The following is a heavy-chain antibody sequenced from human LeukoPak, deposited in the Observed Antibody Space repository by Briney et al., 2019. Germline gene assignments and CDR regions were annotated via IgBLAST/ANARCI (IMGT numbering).Heavy chain of an antibody. CDR2: INHSGTT. Sequence: PSETLSLTCAVFGGSFSDYYWSWIRQPPGKGLEWIGEINHSGTTNYNPSLKSRVIISVDTSKNQFSLKLSSVTAADTAVYYCARVTARLRENNGMDVWGQGTTVTVSS. CDR1: GGSFSDYY. D-gene: IGHD1-1*01. CDR3: ARVTARLRENNGMDV. J-gene: IGHJ6*02. V-gene: IGHV4-34*01.